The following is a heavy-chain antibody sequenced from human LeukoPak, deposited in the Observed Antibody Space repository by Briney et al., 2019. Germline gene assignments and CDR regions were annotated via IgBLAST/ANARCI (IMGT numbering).Heavy chain of an antibody. J-gene: IGHJ4*02. D-gene: IGHD1-26*01. CDR3: ARGAQWELHYFDY. V-gene: IGHV1-69*11. Sequence: ASVKVSCKASGGTFSSYAISWVRQAPGQGLEWMGRIIPILGTANYAQKFQGRVTITTDESTSTAYMELSSLRSEDTAVHYCARGAQWELHYFDYWGQGTLVTVSS. CDR2: IIPILGTA. CDR1: GGTFSSYA.